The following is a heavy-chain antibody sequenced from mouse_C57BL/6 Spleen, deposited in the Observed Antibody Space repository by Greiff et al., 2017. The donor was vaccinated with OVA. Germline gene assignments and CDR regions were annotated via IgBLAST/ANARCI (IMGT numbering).Heavy chain of an antibody. J-gene: IGHJ3*01. CDR1: GFSFSSYG. Sequence: EVKVVESGGDLVKPGGSLKLSCAASGFSFSSYGMSWVRQTPDKRLEWVATISSGGSYTYYPDSVKGRFTISRDNAKNTLYLQMSSLKSEDTAMYYCARQETAQAPFAYWGQGTLVTVSA. CDR3: ARQETAQAPFAY. CDR2: ISSGGSYT. D-gene: IGHD3-2*02. V-gene: IGHV5-6*01.